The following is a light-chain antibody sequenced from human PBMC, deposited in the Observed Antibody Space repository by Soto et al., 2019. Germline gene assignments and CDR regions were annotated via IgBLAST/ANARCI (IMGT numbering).Light chain of an antibody. J-gene: IGLJ2*01. CDR2: NTN. CDR1: SGSVSTSYY. Sequence: QAVVTQEPSFSVSPGGTVTLTCGLSSGSVSTSYYPSWYQQTPGQTPRTLICNTNSRSSGVPDRFSGSILGNKAALTITGAQADDESDYYCVLYMGSGSVVFGGGTKLTVL. V-gene: IGLV8-61*01. CDR3: VLYMGSGSVV.